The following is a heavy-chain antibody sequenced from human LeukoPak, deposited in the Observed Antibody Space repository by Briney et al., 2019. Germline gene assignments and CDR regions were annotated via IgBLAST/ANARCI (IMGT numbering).Heavy chain of an antibody. Sequence: VASVKVSCKSSGYTFTGYYMHWVRQAPGQGLEWMGWINPNSGGTNYAQKFQGRVTMTRDTSISTAYMELSRLRSDDTAVYYCARIPMQGSPWDYWGQGTLVTVSS. CDR2: INPNSGGT. CDR1: GYTFTGYY. J-gene: IGHJ4*02. V-gene: IGHV1-2*02. CDR3: ARIPMQGSPWDY.